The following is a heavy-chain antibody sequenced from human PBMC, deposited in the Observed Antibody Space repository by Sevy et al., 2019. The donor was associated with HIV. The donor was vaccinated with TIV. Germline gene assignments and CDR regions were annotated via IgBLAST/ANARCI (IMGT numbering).Heavy chain of an antibody. V-gene: IGHV3-21*01. D-gene: IGHD5-12*01. J-gene: IGHJ4*02. CDR3: ARDGLGDGYKDY. CDR2: ISSSSSYK. Sequence: GGYLRLSCAASGFTFSIYTMTWVRQAPGKGLEWVSSISSSSSYKYYADSIRGRFTISRDNAKNSLYLQMNRLRAEDTAVYYCARDGLGDGYKDYWGQGTLVTVSS. CDR1: GFTFSIYT.